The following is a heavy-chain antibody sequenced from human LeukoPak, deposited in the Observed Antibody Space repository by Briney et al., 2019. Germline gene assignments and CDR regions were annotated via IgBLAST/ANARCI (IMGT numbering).Heavy chain of an antibody. D-gene: IGHD2-2*01. J-gene: IGHJ5*02. CDR2: MNPNSGNT. CDR3: ARGGDIVAVPAAIVGP. CDR1: GYTFTGYD. V-gene: IGHV1-8*01. Sequence: ASVKVSCEASGYTFTGYDVNWVRQATGQGLEWMGWMNPNSGNTGYAQKFQGRVTMTRDNSISTAYMELSNLGSEDTAVYYCARGGDIVAVPAAIVGPWGQGTLVTVSS.